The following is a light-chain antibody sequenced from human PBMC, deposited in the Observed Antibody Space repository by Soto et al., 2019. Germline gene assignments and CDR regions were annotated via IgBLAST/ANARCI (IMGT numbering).Light chain of an antibody. Sequence: QSVLTQPASVSGSPGQSITISCTGASSDVGDYNFVSWYQQHPGKAPKLMIYDVSNRPSGVSNRFSGSKSGNTASLTISGLQAEDEADYYCSSYSSSRTLPYVLGTGTKVTVL. J-gene: IGLJ1*01. V-gene: IGLV2-14*01. CDR3: SSYSSSRTLPYV. CDR2: DVS. CDR1: SSDVGDYNF.